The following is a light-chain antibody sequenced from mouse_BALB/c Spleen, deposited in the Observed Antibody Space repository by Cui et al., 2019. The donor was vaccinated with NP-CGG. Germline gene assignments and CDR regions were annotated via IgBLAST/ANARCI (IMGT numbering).Light chain of an antibody. CDR2: GTY. Sequence: QAVVSQESALTTSPCVIVTLTCRSSTGAVTTSNYANWVQEKPDHLFTCLIGGTYNRAPGVPARFSGSLIGDKAALTITGAQTEDEAIYFCALWYSNHWVFGGGTKLTVL. CDR1: TGAVTTSNY. V-gene: IGLV1*01. CDR3: ALWYSNHWV. J-gene: IGLJ1*01.